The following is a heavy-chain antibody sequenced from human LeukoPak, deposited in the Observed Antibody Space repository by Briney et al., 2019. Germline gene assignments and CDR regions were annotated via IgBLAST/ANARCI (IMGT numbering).Heavy chain of an antibody. D-gene: IGHD6-13*01. CDR1: VRSISSGGYY. CDR3: ARGSGYSSSWSLESYAFDI. Sequence: SETLSLTCTVSVRSISSGGYYCSSIPQHPGKGLEWIGYNYYSVSTYYNPSLKSRVTISVETSKNQFYLKLSSVTAADTGVYYCARGSGYSSSWSLESYAFDIWGQGTMVTVSS. J-gene: IGHJ3*02. V-gene: IGHV4-31*03. CDR2: NYYSVST.